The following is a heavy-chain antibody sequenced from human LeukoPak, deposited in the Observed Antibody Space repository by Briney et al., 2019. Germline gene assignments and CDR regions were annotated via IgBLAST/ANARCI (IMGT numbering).Heavy chain of an antibody. J-gene: IGHJ4*02. V-gene: IGHV5-51*01. CDR3: ARFALTSSLDY. D-gene: IGHD6-13*01. CDR1: GYSFTSYW. CDR2: IYPGNSDT. Sequence: GESLKISCKGSGYSFTSYWIGWVRQMPGKGLEWMGIIYPGNSDTRYSPLFQGQVTLSVDRSISTAYLHWSGLKASDTAIYYCARFALTSSLDYWGQGTLVTVSS.